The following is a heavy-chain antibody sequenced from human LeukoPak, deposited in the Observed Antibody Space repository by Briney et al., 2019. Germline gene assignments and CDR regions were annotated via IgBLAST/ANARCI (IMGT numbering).Heavy chain of an antibody. Sequence: GGSLRLSCVASGFTFSSYAMTWVRQAPGKGLEWVSIISASGGNTYYGESVKGRFTISRDNSRNTLYLQMNSLRAEDRAMYYCATHDTTVGVSWGQGTLVTVSS. D-gene: IGHD1-26*01. CDR1: GFTFSSYA. CDR3: ATHDTTVGVS. V-gene: IGHV3-23*01. CDR2: ISASGGNT. J-gene: IGHJ4*02.